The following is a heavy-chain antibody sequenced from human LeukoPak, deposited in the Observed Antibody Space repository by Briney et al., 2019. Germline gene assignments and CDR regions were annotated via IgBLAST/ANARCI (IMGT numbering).Heavy chain of an antibody. Sequence: SQTLSLTCAISGDSVSTKTGAWNWIRQSPSRGLEWLGRTYYRSQWHNEYAVSVKSRINVTPDTSKNQVSLQMNSVTLEDTAVYYCARGGSFAFDIWGQGTMVTVSA. CDR3: ARGGSFAFDI. V-gene: IGHV6-1*01. J-gene: IGHJ3*02. CDR1: GDSVSTKTGA. CDR2: TYYRSQWHN. D-gene: IGHD2-15*01.